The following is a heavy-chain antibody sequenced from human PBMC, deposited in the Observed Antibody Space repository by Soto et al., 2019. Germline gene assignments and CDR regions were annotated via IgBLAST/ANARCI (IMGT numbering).Heavy chain of an antibody. CDR3: ARETVATNYNWFGP. V-gene: IGHV4-31*03. CDR1: GGSISSDGNY. Sequence: SETLSLTCTVSGGSISSDGNYWSWIRKHPGKGLEWIGYIYYSGSTYYNPSLKSRVTISVDTSKNQFSLKLSSVTAADTAVYYCARETVATNYNWFGPWGQGTLVTVSS. D-gene: IGHD5-12*01. CDR2: IYYSGST. J-gene: IGHJ5*02.